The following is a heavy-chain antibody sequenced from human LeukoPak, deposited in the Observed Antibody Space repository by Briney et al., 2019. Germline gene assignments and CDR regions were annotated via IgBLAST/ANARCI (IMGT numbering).Heavy chain of an antibody. D-gene: IGHD3-3*01. J-gene: IGHJ5*02. V-gene: IGHV4-61*05. Sequence: PSETLSLTCTVSGDSISSNSYYWGWIRQPPGKGLEWIGYIYYSGSTNYNPSLKSRVTISVDTSKNQFSLKLSSVTAADTAVYYCARGTTIFGVAFAGNFDPWGQGTLVTVSS. CDR3: ARGTTIFGVAFAGNFDP. CDR1: GDSISSNSYY. CDR2: IYYSGST.